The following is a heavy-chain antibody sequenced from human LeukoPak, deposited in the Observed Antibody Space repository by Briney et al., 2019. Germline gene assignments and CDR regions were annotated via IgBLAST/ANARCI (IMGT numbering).Heavy chain of an antibody. D-gene: IGHD6-19*01. CDR2: IIPIFGTA. CDR3: ARTKAVAGTVDWFDP. Sequence: ASVKVSCKASGGTFSSYAISWVRQAPGQGLEWRGGIIPIFGTANYAQKFQGRVTITTDESTSTAYMELSSLRSEDTAVYYCARTKAVAGTVDWFDPWGQGTLVTVSS. J-gene: IGHJ5*02. CDR1: GGTFSSYA. V-gene: IGHV1-69*05.